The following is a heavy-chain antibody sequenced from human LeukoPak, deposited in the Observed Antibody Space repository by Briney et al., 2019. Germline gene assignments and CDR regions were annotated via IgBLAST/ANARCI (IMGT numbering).Heavy chain of an antibody. CDR1: GYTFTSYG. V-gene: IGHV1-69*05. CDR3: ARGRNWAFDI. J-gene: IGHJ3*02. D-gene: IGHD1-1*01. CDR2: IIPIFGTA. Sequence: ASVNVSCKASGYTFTSYGISWVRQAPGQGLEWMGGIIPIFGTANYAQKFQGRVTIATDESTSTAYMELSSLRSEDTAVYYCARGRNWAFDIWGQGTMVTVSS.